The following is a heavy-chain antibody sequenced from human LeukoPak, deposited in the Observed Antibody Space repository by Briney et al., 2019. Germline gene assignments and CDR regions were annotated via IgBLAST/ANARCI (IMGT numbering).Heavy chain of an antibody. V-gene: IGHV1-18*01. CDR2: ISAYNGNT. CDR3: ARQITMVRGVIGNWFDP. D-gene: IGHD3-10*01. CDR1: GYTFTSYG. J-gene: IGHJ5*02. Sequence: GASVKVSCKASGYTFTSYGISWVRQAPGQGLEWMGWISAYNGNTNYAQKLQGRVTMTTDTSTSTAYMELRSLRSDDTAVYYCARQITMVRGVIGNWFDPWGQGTLVTVSS.